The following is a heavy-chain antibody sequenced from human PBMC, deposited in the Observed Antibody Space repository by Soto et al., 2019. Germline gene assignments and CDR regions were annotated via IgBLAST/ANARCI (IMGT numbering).Heavy chain of an antibody. V-gene: IGHV4-59*01. CDR3: ARDLRFKGQYYADYLGYGSDV. J-gene: IGHJ6*02. CDR2: IYYRGST. CDR1: GVSISPYY. D-gene: IGHD4-17*01. Sequence: SETLSLTCTVSGVSISPYYWSWIRQSPGKGLEGLGYIYYRGSTDYNPSLKSRVTISVDTSKNQFSLNLSSVTAAESAVYYFARDLRFKGQYYADYLGYGSDVWGQGTAVTVSS.